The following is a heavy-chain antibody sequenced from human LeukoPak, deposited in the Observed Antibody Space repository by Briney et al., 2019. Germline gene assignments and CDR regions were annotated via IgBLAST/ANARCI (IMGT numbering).Heavy chain of an antibody. CDR1: GFTFSSFW. CDR3: AGAHDYGSGSYFDY. J-gene: IGHJ4*02. CDR2: ISSSGSTI. D-gene: IGHD3-10*01. V-gene: IGHV3-11*01. Sequence: PGGSLRLSCAASGFTFSSFWMSWIRQAPGKGLEWVSYISSSGSTIYYADSVKGRFTISRDNAKNSLYLQMNSLRAEDTAVYYCAGAHDYGSGSYFDYWGQGTLVTVSS.